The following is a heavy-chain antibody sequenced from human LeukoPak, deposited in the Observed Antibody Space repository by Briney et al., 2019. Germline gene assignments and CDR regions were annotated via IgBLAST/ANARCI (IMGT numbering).Heavy chain of an antibody. V-gene: IGHV3-30*02. CDR2: IRYEGSHK. Sequence: GGSLRLSCAVSGLIFSSSGMHSVRQAPGKGLEWVAFIRYEGSHKNYADCVEGRFTISRDNSKHTLYMQTNSLRAAHTSVCLCAREKGRGAVRGMIDYWGQGTLVSVSS. D-gene: IGHD3-10*01. CDR3: AREKGRGAVRGMIDY. CDR1: GLIFSSSG. J-gene: IGHJ4*02.